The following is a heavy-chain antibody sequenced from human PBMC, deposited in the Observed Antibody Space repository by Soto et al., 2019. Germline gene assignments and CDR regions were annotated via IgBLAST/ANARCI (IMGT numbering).Heavy chain of an antibody. D-gene: IGHD2-2*01. CDR2: TNTDGSST. Sequence: PGGSLRLSCAASGFTFSTYWMHWVRQAPGKGLVWVSRTNTDGSSTTYADSVEGRFTISRDKAKNTLYLQMNSLRAEDTAVYYCARGTRVIPAESDFDYWGQGTLVTVSS. CDR3: ARGTRVIPAESDFDY. CDR1: GFTFSTYW. V-gene: IGHV3-74*01. J-gene: IGHJ4*02.